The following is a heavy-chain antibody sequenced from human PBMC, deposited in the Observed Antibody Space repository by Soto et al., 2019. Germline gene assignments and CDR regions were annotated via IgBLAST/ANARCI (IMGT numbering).Heavy chain of an antibody. V-gene: IGHV3-23*01. Sequence: GGSLRLSCAASGFTFSSYAMSWVRQAPGKGLEWVSVISGSGGSTYYADSVKGRFTISRDNSKNTLYLQMNSLRVEDTAVYYSAKDLGYCSSTSCYGYFQYSGQGTLVTVSS. D-gene: IGHD2-2*01. J-gene: IGHJ1*01. CDR3: AKDLGYCSSTSCYGYFQY. CDR2: ISGSGGST. CDR1: GFTFSSYA.